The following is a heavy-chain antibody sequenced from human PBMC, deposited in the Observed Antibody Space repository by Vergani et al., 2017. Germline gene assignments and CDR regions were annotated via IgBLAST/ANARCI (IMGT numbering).Heavy chain of an antibody. CDR1: ESTFSDYN. Sequence: VSCQASESTFSDYNIHWVRQAPGKGLQWMGWISPKTGETDYLQRFQDRVTMTRDASTKTVYLKMTRLTSDDTAIYYCAHSWNFGRRDWFDSWGPGTLVTVSS. D-gene: IGHD1-26*01. CDR3: AHSWNFGRRDWFDS. J-gene: IGHJ5*01. CDR2: ISPKTGET. V-gene: IGHV1-2*02.